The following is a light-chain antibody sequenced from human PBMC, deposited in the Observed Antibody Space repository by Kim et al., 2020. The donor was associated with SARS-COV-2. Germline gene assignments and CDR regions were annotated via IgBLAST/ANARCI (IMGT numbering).Light chain of an antibody. Sequence: DIQMTQSPSSLAASVGDRVTITCRASQNINSFLNWYQQRPGKAPKLLIYAASTLQIGVPSRFSGSGSGTDFTPTITSLQPEDFATYYCQQSHTAPLLTFGGGTKVDIK. CDR2: AAS. J-gene: IGKJ4*01. CDR1: QNINSF. CDR3: QQSHTAPLLT. V-gene: IGKV1-39*01.